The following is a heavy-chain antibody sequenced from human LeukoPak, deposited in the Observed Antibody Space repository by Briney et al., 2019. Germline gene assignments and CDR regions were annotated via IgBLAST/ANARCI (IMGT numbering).Heavy chain of an antibody. J-gene: IGHJ4*02. D-gene: IGHD3-22*01. Sequence: SETLSLTCTVSGGSISSSSYYWGWIRQPPGQGLEWIGSIYYSGSTYYNPSLKSQVTISVDKSKNQLSLKLSCVSAADMAVYYCARKDSSGYYYVRYWGQGTLVSVSS. CDR3: ARKDSSGYYYVRY. V-gene: IGHV4-39*01. CDR1: GGSISSSSYY. CDR2: IYYSGST.